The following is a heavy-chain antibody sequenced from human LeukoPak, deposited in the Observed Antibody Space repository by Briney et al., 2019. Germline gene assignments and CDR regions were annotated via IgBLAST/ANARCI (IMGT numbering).Heavy chain of an antibody. CDR3: ARESPGPDYYYYYGMDV. J-gene: IGHJ6*02. Sequence: GRSLRLSCAASGFTFSSYAMHWVRQAPGKGLEWVAVISYDGSNKYYAASVKGRFTISRDNSKNTLYLQMTSLRAEDTAVYYCARESPGPDYYYYYGMDVWGQGTTVTVSS. CDR2: ISYDGSNK. V-gene: IGHV3-30*04. CDR1: GFTFSSYA.